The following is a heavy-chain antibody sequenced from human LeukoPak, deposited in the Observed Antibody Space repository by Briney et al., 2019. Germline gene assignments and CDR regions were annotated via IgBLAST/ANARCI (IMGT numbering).Heavy chain of an antibody. D-gene: IGHD6-19*01. CDR1: GFTVSSNY. CDR3: ARLAVAGTGPYYYYYYGMDV. Sequence: PGGSLRLSCAASGFTVSSNYMSWVRQAPGKGLEWVSVIYSGGNTYYADSVKGRFTISRDNSKNTLYLQMNSLRAEDTAVYYCARLAVAGTGPYYYYYYGMDVWGQGTTVTVSS. J-gene: IGHJ6*02. CDR2: IYSGGNT. V-gene: IGHV3-53*01.